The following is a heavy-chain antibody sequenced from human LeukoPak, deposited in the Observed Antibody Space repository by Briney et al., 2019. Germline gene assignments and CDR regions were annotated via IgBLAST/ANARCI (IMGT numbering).Heavy chain of an antibody. D-gene: IGHD6-13*01. Sequence: GASVKVSCKASGYTFTIYGISWVRQAPGQGLEWMGWISAYNGNTNYAQKLQGRVTMTTDTSTSTAYMELRSLRSDDTAVYYCARVWGSSWLYYFDYWGQGTLVTVSS. CDR2: ISAYNGNT. CDR3: ARVWGSSWLYYFDY. V-gene: IGHV1-18*01. CDR1: GYTFTIYG. J-gene: IGHJ4*02.